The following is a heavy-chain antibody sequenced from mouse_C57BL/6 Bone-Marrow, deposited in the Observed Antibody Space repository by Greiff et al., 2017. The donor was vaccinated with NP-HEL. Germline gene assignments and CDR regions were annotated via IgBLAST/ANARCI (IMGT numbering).Heavy chain of an antibody. CDR3: ARVRLGITTGRYSFDY. CDR2: IHPNSGST. J-gene: IGHJ2*01. V-gene: IGHV1-64*01. Sequence: QVQLQQSGAELVKPGASVKLSCKASGYTFTSYWMHWVKQRPGQGLEWIGMIHPNSGSTNYNEKFKSKATLTVDKSSSTAYMQLSSLTSEDSAVYYCARVRLGITTGRYSFDYWGQGTTLTVSS. D-gene: IGHD1-1*01. CDR1: GYTFTSYW.